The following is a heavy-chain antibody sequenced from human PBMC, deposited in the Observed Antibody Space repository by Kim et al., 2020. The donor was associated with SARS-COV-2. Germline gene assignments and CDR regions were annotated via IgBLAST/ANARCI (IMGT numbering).Heavy chain of an antibody. Sequence: ASVKVSCKASGYMFTNYDINWVRQATGQGLEWMGWMNPNSGNTGYSQKFQGRITMTRNTSINTAYVELSGLRSEDTAVYFCARTRYYYDGTTFHGEGNWFDPWGQGTQVTVSS. CDR2: MNPNSGNT. CDR1: GYMFTNYD. V-gene: IGHV1-8*02. CDR3: ARTRYYYDGTTFHGEGNWFDP. J-gene: IGHJ5*02. D-gene: IGHD3-22*01.